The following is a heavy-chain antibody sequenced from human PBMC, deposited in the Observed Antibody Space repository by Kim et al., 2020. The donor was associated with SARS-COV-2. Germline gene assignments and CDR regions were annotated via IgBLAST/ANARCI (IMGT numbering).Heavy chain of an antibody. D-gene: IGHD6-13*01. V-gene: IGHV4-34*01. J-gene: IGHJ5*02. Sequence: LMKRVTISVDASKNQFSLQLSSVTAADTAVYYCARSHYSSSWYGAHNWFDPWGQGTLVTVSS. CDR3: ARSHYSSSWYGAHNWFDP.